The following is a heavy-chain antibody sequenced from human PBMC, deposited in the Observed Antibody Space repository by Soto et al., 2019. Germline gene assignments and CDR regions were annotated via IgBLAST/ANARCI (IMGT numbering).Heavy chain of an antibody. CDR1: GFTFDDYA. CDR3: AKDLPVGGFGELLFNYYMDV. J-gene: IGHJ6*03. CDR2: ISWNSGSI. D-gene: IGHD3-10*01. V-gene: IGHV3-9*01. Sequence: PGGSLRLSCAASGFTFDDYAMHWVRQAPGKGLEWVSGISWNSGSIGYADSVKGRFTISRDNAKNSLYLQMNSLRAEDTALYYCAKDLPVGGFGELLFNYYMDVWGKGTTVTVSS.